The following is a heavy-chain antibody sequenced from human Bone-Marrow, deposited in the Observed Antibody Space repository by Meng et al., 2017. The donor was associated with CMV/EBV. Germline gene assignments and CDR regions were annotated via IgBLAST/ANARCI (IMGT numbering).Heavy chain of an antibody. D-gene: IGHD5-12*01. CDR1: GGSVSSGSYY. J-gene: IGHJ4*03. Sequence: GSLRLSCTVSGGSVSSGSYYWSWIRQPPGKGLEWIGYIYYSGSTNYNPSLKSRVTISVDTSKNQFSLKLSSVTAADTAVYYCARVGSGYDFYFDYWGQGTTVTVSS. CDR3: ARVGSGYDFYFDY. V-gene: IGHV4-61*01. CDR2: IYYSGST.